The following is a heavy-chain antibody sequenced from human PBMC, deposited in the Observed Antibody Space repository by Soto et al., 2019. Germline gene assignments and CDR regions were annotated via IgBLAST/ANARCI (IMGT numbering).Heavy chain of an antibody. CDR3: ARDTTDWFDP. Sequence: QVQLQESGPGLVKPSETLSLTCTVSGGSISSYYWSWIRQPPGKGLEWIGYIYYSGSTNYNPSLKSRVTISVDTSKNQFSLKLSSVTAADTAVYYCARDTTDWFDPWGQGTLVTVSS. CDR1: GGSISSYY. CDR2: IYYSGST. J-gene: IGHJ5*02. V-gene: IGHV4-59*01. D-gene: IGHD4-17*01.